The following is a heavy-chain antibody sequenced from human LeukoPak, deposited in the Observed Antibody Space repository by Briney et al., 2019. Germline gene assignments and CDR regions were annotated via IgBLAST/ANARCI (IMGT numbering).Heavy chain of an antibody. J-gene: IGHJ3*02. CDR3: ARLYGDYTRVAFDI. V-gene: IGHV4-4*07. Sequence: PSETLSLTCTVSGGSISSYYWSWIRQPPGKGLEWIGRIYTSGSTNYNPSLKSRVTMSVDTSKNQFSLKLSSVTAADTAVYYCARLYGDYTRVAFDIWGQGTMVTVSS. D-gene: IGHD4-17*01. CDR2: IYTSGST. CDR1: GGSISSYY.